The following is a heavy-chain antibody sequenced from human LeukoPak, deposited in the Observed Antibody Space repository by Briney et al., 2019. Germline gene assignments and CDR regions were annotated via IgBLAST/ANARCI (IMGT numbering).Heavy chain of an antibody. CDR3: ARDRAAGAIYDAFDI. Sequence: GGSLRLSCAASGFTFSSYSMNWVRQAPGKGLEWVSSISSSSSYIYYADSVKGRFTISRDNAKNSLYLQMNSLRAEDTAVYYCARDRAAGAIYDAFDIWGQGTMVTVSS. D-gene: IGHD6-13*01. CDR1: GFTFSSYS. V-gene: IGHV3-21*01. J-gene: IGHJ3*02. CDR2: ISSSSSYI.